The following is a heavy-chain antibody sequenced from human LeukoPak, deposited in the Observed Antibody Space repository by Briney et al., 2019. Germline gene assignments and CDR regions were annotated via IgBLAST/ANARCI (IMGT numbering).Heavy chain of an antibody. CDR3: AKSVYHSGNY. Sequence: GGSLRLSCAASGFTFNSYAMSWVRQAPGKGLEWVSSISGGSTYYADSVKGRFTISRDNSKNTVSLQMNSLRAEDTAVYYCAKSVYHSGNYWGQGTLVTVSS. J-gene: IGHJ4*02. V-gene: IGHV3-23*01. CDR2: ISGGST. CDR1: GFTFNSYA. D-gene: IGHD3-10*01.